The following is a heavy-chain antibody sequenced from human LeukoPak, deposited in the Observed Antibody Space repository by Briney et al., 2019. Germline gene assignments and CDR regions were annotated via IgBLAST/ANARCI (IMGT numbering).Heavy chain of an antibody. D-gene: IGHD5-24*01. CDR2: ISSSGSTI. V-gene: IGHV3-48*03. Sequence: SGGSLRLSCAASGFTFSSYEMNWVRQAPGKGLEWVSYISSSGSTIYYADSVKGRFTISRDNAKNSLYLQMNSLRAEDTAVYYCAREYKLGDGYNPGDYWGQGTLVTVSS. CDR3: AREYKLGDGYNPGDY. J-gene: IGHJ4*02. CDR1: GFTFSSYE.